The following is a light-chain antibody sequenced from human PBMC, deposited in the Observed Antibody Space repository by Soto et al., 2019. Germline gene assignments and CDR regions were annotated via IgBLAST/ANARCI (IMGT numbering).Light chain of an antibody. V-gene: IGLV2-14*01. CDR3: SSYTSSSTSYV. J-gene: IGLJ1*01. CDR2: EVS. Sequence: QSVLTQPASASGSPGQAITISRTGTSSDVGGYNYVSWYQQHPGKAPKLMIYEVSNRPSGVSNRFSGSTSGNTASLTISGLQAEVEADYYCSSYTSSSTSYVFGTGTKVTVL. CDR1: SSDVGGYNY.